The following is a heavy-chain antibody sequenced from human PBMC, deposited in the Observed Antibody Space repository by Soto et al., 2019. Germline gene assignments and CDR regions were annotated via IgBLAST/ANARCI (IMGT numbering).Heavy chain of an antibody. CDR2: IYWVEGK. V-gene: IGHV2-5*02. CDR1: GFSLPGSPAG. J-gene: IGHJ4*02. CDR3: AHRRDYSASWNEGTFDY. Sequence: SGPTLVNPPQTLTLTCTFSGFSLPGSPAGVRWVRQPPGKAPEFLVFIYWVEGKRYSPSLRNRLTITKDASINQVVLTMTNMGPVDTATYYCAHRRDYSASWNEGTFDYWGPGTPVTVSS. D-gene: IGHD3-22*01.